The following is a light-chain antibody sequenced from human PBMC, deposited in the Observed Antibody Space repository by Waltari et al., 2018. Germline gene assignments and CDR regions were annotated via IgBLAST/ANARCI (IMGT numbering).Light chain of an antibody. J-gene: IGLJ3*02. Sequence: QTVVTQEPSLSVSPGGTVTPTFALSSGYLSSTSHVSWYQQTPGQPPRTLMYKANFRSSGVPDRFSGSSLGNKAALTITGAQADDESDYYCLVYMGSGIWVFGGGTKLTVL. CDR3: LVYMGSGIWV. CDR2: KAN. CDR1: SGYLSSTSH. V-gene: IGLV8-61*01.